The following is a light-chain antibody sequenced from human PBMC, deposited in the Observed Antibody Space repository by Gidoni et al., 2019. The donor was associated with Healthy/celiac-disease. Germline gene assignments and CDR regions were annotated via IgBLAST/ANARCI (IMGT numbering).Light chain of an antibody. V-gene: IGLV3-25*02. CDR1: ALPKKY. Sequence: SYELTQPPSVSVSPGQTAMITCSGDALPKKYAYWYQQKPGQAPVLVIYKDSERPSGIPERFSGSSSGTTVTLTISGVQAEDEADYYCQSADSSGTPWVFGGGTNLTVL. CDR2: KDS. CDR3: QSADSSGTPWV. J-gene: IGLJ3*02.